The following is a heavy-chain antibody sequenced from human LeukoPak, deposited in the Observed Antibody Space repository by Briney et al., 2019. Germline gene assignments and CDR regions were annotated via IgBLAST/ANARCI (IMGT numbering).Heavy chain of an antibody. CDR3: ARDRATIAYGMDV. CDR2: IYYSGST. J-gene: IGHJ6*02. D-gene: IGHD5-12*01. V-gene: IGHV4-34*09. Sequence: SETLSLTCAVYGGSFSGYYWSWIRQPPGKGLEWIGYIYYSGSTYYDPSLKSRVTISVDTSKNQFSLKLSSVTAADTAVYYCARDRATIAYGMDVWGQGTTVTVSS. CDR1: GGSFSGYY.